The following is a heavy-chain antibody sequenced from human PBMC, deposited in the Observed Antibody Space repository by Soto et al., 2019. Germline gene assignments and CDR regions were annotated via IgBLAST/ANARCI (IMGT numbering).Heavy chain of an antibody. CDR2: IWYDGSNK. CDR3: ARAQNDYGYYDRRMDV. J-gene: IGHJ6*04. CDR1: GFTFSSYG. V-gene: IGHV3-33*01. Sequence: QVQLVESGGGVVQPGRSLRLSCAASGFTFSSYGMHWVRQAPGKGLEWVAVIWYDGSNKYYADSVKGRFTISRDNSKNTLYLQMNSLRAEDTAVYYCARAQNDYGYYDRRMDVWGKGTTVTVSS. D-gene: IGHD4-17*01.